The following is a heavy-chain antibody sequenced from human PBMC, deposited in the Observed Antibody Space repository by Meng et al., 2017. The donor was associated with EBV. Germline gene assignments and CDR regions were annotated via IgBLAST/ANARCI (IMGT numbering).Heavy chain of an antibody. D-gene: IGHD3-10*01. Sequence: VQLLQSGGEVKKPGSSVKVSCRTSGGTFRSDAVSWVRQAPGQGLEWMGGLIPMVGAPHYAQKFQGRVTIIADESTSTHSMELNSLRSEDTAMYYCASESGRGFTPDYWGQGTLVTVSS. CDR1: GGTFRSDA. CDR3: ASESGRGFTPDY. CDR2: LIPMVGAP. V-gene: IGHV1-69*01. J-gene: IGHJ4*02.